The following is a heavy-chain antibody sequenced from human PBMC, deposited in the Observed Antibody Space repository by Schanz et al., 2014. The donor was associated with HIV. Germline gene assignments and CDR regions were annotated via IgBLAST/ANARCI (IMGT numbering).Heavy chain of an antibody. V-gene: IGHV4-31*03. CDR3: ARGVRRDCRTPDCNTGWFDP. CDR1: GDSISGGGYY. Sequence: QVQLQESGPGLVKPSQTLSLTCTVSGDSISGGGYYWSWIRQHPGKGLEWIGEINHSGSTNYSPSLKSRVTISVDASKRQFSLNLASVTAADTAVYYCARGVRRDCRTPDCNTGWFDPWGQGTLVTVSS. J-gene: IGHJ5*02. CDR2: INHSGST. D-gene: IGHD2-15*01.